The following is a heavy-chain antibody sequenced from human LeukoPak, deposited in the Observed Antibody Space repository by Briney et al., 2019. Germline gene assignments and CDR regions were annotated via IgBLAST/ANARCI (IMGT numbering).Heavy chain of an antibody. CDR3: AVDRTGTTSHIFDY. CDR2: IIPIFGTA. J-gene: IGHJ4*02. D-gene: IGHD1-7*01. CDR1: GGTFSSYA. Sequence: SVKVSCKASGGTFSSYAISWVRQAPGQGLEGMGGIIPIFGTANYAHKFQGRVTITTQESTSTAYMELSSLRSEHTAVYYCAVDRTGTTSHIFDYWGQGTLVTVSS. V-gene: IGHV1-69*05.